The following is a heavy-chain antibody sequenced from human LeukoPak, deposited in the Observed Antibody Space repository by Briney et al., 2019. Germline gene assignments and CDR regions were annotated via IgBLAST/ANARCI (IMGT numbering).Heavy chain of an antibody. CDR3: ARVGLGGSIVY. CDR2: IIPILGIA. CDR1: GGTFSSYA. Sequence: SVKVSCKASGGTFSSYAISWVRQAPGQGLEWMGRIIPILGIANYAQKFQGRVTITADKSTSTAYMELSSLRSEDTAVYYCARVGLGGSIVYWGQGTLVTVSS. D-gene: IGHD2-15*01. J-gene: IGHJ4*02. V-gene: IGHV1-69*04.